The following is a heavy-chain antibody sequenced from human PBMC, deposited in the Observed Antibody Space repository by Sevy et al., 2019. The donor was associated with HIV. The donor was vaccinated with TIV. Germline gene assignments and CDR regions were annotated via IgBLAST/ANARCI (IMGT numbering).Heavy chain of an antibody. J-gene: IGHJ4*02. V-gene: IGHV3-30-3*01. D-gene: IGHD2-8*01. CDR2: ISYDGTYK. Sequence: GSLRLSCAVSGFSFSHYAFHWVRQAPGKGLEWESLISYDGTYKYYADSVKGRFTMSRDNSKNTLYLQMNSLRGNDTAVYYCARVAVSYCTNDCYHRFDYWGPGALVTVSS. CDR3: ARVAVSYCTNDCYHRFDY. CDR1: GFSFSHYA.